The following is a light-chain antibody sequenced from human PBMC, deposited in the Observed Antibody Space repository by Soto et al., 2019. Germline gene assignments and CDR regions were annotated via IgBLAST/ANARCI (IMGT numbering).Light chain of an antibody. CDR1: SSDVGSSNL. CDR3: SSYTSSSTWV. V-gene: IGLV2-14*02. CDR2: GDR. Sequence: QSALTQPASVSGSPGQSLTISCTGTSSDVGSSNLVSWYQHLPGKAPQLIIYGDRQRPSGVSDRFSGSRSGNTASLTISGLQAEDESDYYCSSYTSSSTWVFGGGTKVTVL. J-gene: IGLJ3*02.